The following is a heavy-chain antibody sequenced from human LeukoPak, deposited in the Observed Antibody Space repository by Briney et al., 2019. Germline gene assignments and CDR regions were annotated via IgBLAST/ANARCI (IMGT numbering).Heavy chain of an antibody. CDR2: INSDGSST. J-gene: IGHJ5*02. CDR1: GFTFSSYW. CDR3: ARDGYSSGWYPGGWFDP. V-gene: IGHV3-74*01. D-gene: IGHD6-19*01. Sequence: GGSLRLSCAASGFTFSSYWMHWVRQAPGKGLVWVSRINSDGSSTSYADSVKGRFTISRDNAKNTLYLQMNSLRAEDTAVYYCARDGYSSGWYPGGWFDPWGQGTLVTVSS.